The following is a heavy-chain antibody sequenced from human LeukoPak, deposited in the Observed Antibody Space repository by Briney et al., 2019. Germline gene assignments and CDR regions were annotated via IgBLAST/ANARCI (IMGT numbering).Heavy chain of an antibody. CDR3: ATDKGPYSGSWYPNWFDP. D-gene: IGHD6-13*01. Sequence: SETLSLTCTVSGGSISSYYWSWIRQPPGKGVEWIGYLYDSGSTNYNPSLKSRVTISVDTSKNQFSLKLSSVTAADTAKYYCATDKGPYSGSWYPNWFDPWGQGTLVTVSS. CDR2: LYDSGST. J-gene: IGHJ5*02. V-gene: IGHV4-59*12. CDR1: GGSISSYY.